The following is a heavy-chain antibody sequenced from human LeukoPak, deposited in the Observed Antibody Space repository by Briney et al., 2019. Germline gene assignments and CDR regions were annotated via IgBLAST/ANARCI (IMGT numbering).Heavy chain of an antibody. CDR3: ARVLRAASWRSYDY. CDR2: INHSGST. V-gene: IGHV4-34*01. J-gene: IGHJ4*02. Sequence: SETLSLTCAVYGGSFSGYYWSWIRQPPGKGLEWIGEINHSGSTNYNPSLKSRVTISIDTSRNQFSLRLNSMTAADTAVYYCARVLRAASWRSYDYWGQGSLVTVSS. D-gene: IGHD5-18*01. CDR1: GGSFSGYY.